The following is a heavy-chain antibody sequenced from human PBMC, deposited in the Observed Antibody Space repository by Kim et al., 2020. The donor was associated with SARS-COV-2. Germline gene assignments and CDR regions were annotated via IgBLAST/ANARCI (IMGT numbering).Heavy chain of an antibody. Sequence: YAQKFQGRVPMTRDTSISTAYMELSRLRSDDTAVYYCARDGLYVDDAFDIWGQGTMVTVSS. CDR3: ARDGLYVDDAFDI. D-gene: IGHD2-21*01. V-gene: IGHV1-2*02. J-gene: IGHJ3*02.